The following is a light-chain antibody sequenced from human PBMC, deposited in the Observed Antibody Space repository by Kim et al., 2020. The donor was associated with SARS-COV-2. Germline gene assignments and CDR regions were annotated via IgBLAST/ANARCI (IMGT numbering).Light chain of an antibody. CDR1: LSVRTY. V-gene: IGKV3-11*01. Sequence: SLSPGEAATLYCRDSLSVRTYRAWYQQKPGQAPRLLICEASNRATGIPARFSGSGSGTDFTLTISSLEPEDFAVYYCQQRSNWPTFGQGTRLEIK. CDR3: QQRSNWPT. CDR2: EAS. J-gene: IGKJ5*01.